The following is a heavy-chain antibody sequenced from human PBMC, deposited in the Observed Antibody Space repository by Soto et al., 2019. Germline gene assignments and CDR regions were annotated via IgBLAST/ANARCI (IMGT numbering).Heavy chain of an antibody. CDR2: ISYDGSNK. D-gene: IGHD6-13*01. CDR1: GFTFSSYG. CDR3: AKDGRAAADY. Sequence: VQLVESGGGVVQPGRSLRLSCAASGFTFSSYGMHWVRQAPGKGLEWVAVISYDGSNKYYADSVKGRFTISRDNSKNTLYLQMNSLRAEDTAVYYCAKDGRAAADYWGQGTLVTVSS. V-gene: IGHV3-30*18. J-gene: IGHJ4*02.